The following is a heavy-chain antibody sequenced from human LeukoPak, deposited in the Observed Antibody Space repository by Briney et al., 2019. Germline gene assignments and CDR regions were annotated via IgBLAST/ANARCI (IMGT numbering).Heavy chain of an antibody. CDR3: AKVTTGYYCSMDV. J-gene: IGHJ6*03. CDR1: GFTFGSYA. CDR2: VGGSGANT. D-gene: IGHD4-11*01. V-gene: IGHV3-23*01. Sequence: PGGSLRLSCAASGFTFGSYAMSWVRQAPGKGLEWVSGVGGSGANTFYADSVKGRFTISRDNSKDTVYLEMNSLRAEDTAVYYCAKVTTGYYCSMDVWGKGTTVTVSS.